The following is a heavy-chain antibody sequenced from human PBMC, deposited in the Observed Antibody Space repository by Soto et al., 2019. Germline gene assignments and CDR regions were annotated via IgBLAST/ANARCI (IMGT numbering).Heavy chain of an antibody. Sequence: GASVKVSCKASGGTFSSYTISWVRQAPGQGLEWMGRIIPILGIANYAQKFQGRVTITADKSTSTAYMELSSLRSEDTAVYYCARDQTGYGFDYWGQGTLVTVSS. CDR3: ARDQTGYGFDY. CDR1: GGTFSSYT. V-gene: IGHV1-69*04. J-gene: IGHJ4*02. CDR2: IIPILGIA. D-gene: IGHD2-15*01.